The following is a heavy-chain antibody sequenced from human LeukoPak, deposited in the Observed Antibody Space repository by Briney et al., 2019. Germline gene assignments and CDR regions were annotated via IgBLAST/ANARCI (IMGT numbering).Heavy chain of an antibody. D-gene: IGHD2-2*01. V-gene: IGHV4-31*03. CDR2: IYYSGST. CDR3: ARGKRKPVVPAATYYYYYYMDV. Sequence: PSETLSLTCTVSGGSISSGGYYWSWIRQHPGKGLEWIGYIYYSGSTYYNPSLKSRVTISVDTSKNQFSLKLSSVTAADTAVYYCARGKRKPVVPAATYYYYYYMDVWGKGTTVTVSS. CDR1: GGSISSGGYY. J-gene: IGHJ6*03.